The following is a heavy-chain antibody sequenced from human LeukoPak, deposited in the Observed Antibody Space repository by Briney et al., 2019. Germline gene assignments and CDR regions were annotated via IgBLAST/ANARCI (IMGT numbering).Heavy chain of an antibody. CDR1: GFTFSSYS. CDR3: ARDGDYDYVWGSYRQFDY. J-gene: IGHJ4*02. V-gene: IGHV3-21*01. CDR2: ISSSGSYI. D-gene: IGHD3-16*02. Sequence: TGGSLRLSCAASGFTFSSYSMNWVRQAPGKGLEWVSSISSSGSYIYYADSVKGRFTISRDNAKNSLYLQMNSLRAEDTAVYYCARDGDYDYVWGSYRQFDYWGQGTLVTVSS.